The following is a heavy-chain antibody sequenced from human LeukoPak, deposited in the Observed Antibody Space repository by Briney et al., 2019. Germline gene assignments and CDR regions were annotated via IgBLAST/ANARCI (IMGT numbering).Heavy chain of an antibody. V-gene: IGHV3-48*04. CDR2: ISSSSSTE. J-gene: IGHJ4*02. CDR1: GFTFGSYS. Sequence: PGWSLRLSCAASGFTFGSYSMNWVRQAPGKGLEWVSYISSSSSTEYNADSVKGRFTISRDNAKNSLYLQLNGLRAEDTAVYYCASLSIFGGYWGQGTLVTVSS. CDR3: ASLSIFGGY. D-gene: IGHD3-3*01.